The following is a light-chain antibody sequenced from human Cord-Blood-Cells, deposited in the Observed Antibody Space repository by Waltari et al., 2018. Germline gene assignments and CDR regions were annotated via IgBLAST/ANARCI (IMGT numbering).Light chain of an antibody. CDR1: SSDVGGYNY. CDR3: SSYTSSSTLVV. V-gene: IGLV2-14*01. Sequence: QSALTPPASVSGSPGQSITISCNGTSSDVGGYNYVSWYQQHPGKAPKLMIYDVSNRPSGVSNRFSGSKSCNTASLTISGLQAEDEADYYFSSYTSSSTLVVFGGGTKLTVL. CDR2: DVS. J-gene: IGLJ2*01.